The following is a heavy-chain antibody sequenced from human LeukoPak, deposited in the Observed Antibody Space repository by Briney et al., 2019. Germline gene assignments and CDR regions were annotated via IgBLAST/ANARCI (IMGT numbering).Heavy chain of an antibody. CDR3: ARGYCSSTSCHRTGDAFDI. CDR2: PNPNSGGT. CDR1: GYTFISYG. J-gene: IGHJ3*02. D-gene: IGHD2-2*01. Sequence: ASVKVSCKASGYTFISYGISWVRQAPGQGLEWMGWPNPNSGGTNYAQKFQGRVTMTRDTSISTAYMELSRLRSDDTAVYYCARGYCSSTSCHRTGDAFDIWGQGTMVTVSS. V-gene: IGHV1-2*02.